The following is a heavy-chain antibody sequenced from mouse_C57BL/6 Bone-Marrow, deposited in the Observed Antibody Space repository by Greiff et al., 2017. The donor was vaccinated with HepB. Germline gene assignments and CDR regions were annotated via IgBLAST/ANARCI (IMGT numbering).Heavy chain of an antibody. CDR3: AIRDGYFYFDY. V-gene: IGHV1-74*01. J-gene: IGHJ2*01. CDR1: GYTFTSYW. D-gene: IGHD2-3*01. Sequence: VQLQQPGAELVKPGASVKVSCKASGYTFTSYWMHWVKQRPGQGLEWIGRIHPSDSDTNYNQKFKGKATLTVDKSSSTAYMQLSSLTSDDSAVYYCAIRDGYFYFDYWGQGTTLTVSS. CDR2: IHPSDSDT.